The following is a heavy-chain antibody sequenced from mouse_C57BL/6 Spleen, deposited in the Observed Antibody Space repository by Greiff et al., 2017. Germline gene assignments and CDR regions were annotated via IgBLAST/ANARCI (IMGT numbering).Heavy chain of an antibody. CDR1: GFSLTSYG. J-gene: IGHJ1*03. Sequence: QVQLKESGPGLVQPSQSLSITCTVSGFSLTSYGVHWVRQPPGKGLEWLGVIWSGGSTDSNAAFISRLSISKDNSKGQVFFKMNSLQADDTAIYYCAKNPAYGHWYFDVGGTGTTVTVSA. CDR3: AKNPAYGHWYFDV. V-gene: IGHV2-4*01. CDR2: IWSGGST. D-gene: IGHD1-1*02.